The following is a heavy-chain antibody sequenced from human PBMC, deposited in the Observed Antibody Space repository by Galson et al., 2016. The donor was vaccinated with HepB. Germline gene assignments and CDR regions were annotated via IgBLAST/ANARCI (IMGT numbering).Heavy chain of an antibody. J-gene: IGHJ1*01. CDR1: GFTFSSYS. Sequence: SLRLSCAASGFTFSSYSMNWVRQAPGKGLEWVSYISRSSSTISYADSVKGRFTISRDNANNSLYLQMNSLRDDDTAVYYCAVGVVTATGVEYFRHWGQGTLVTVSS. CDR3: AVGVVTATGVEYFRH. CDR2: ISRSSSTI. D-gene: IGHD2-21*02. V-gene: IGHV3-48*02.